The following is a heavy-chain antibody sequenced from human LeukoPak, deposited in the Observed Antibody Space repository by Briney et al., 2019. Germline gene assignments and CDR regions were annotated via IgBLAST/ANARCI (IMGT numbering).Heavy chain of an antibody. Sequence: GASLRLSCAASGFTFSTYAVSWVRQAPGKGLEWVSAISGSGGSTYYADSVKGRFTISRDNSKNTLYLQMNSLRAEDTAVYYCAKVYDYVWGSYRDFDYWGQGTLVTVSS. D-gene: IGHD3-16*02. CDR3: AKVYDYVWGSYRDFDY. V-gene: IGHV3-23*01. CDR1: GFTFSTYA. CDR2: ISGSGGST. J-gene: IGHJ4*02.